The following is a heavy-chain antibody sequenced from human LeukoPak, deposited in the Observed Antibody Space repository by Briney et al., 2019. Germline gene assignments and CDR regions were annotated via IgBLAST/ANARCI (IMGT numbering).Heavy chain of an antibody. J-gene: IGHJ4*02. Sequence: GGSLRLSCAASGFTFSNYNMNWVRQAPGKGLEWLSYISDSSSTIYYADSVKGRFTISRDNAKNSLYLQMNSLRAEDTAVYYCARGMVYAYFDYWGQGTLVTVCS. CDR3: ARGMVYAYFDY. D-gene: IGHD2-8*01. CDR2: ISDSSSTI. CDR1: GFTFSNYN. V-gene: IGHV3-48*01.